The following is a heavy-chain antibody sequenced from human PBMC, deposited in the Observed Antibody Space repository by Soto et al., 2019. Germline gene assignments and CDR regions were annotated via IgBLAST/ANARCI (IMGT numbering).Heavy chain of an antibody. CDR3: ARAMDAAMTSKDNWFDP. CDR2: ISYDENKR. CDR1: GFTFRSYA. J-gene: IGHJ5*02. V-gene: IGHV3-30-3*01. D-gene: IGHD2-2*01. Sequence: QVQLVESGGGVVQPGRSLRLSCAASGFTFRSYAMHWVRQALGKGLEWVAVISYDENKRYYTDSVKGRFTISRDNSKNTLYLQVNSLRAEDTAVYYCARAMDAAMTSKDNWFDPWGQGTLVTVSS.